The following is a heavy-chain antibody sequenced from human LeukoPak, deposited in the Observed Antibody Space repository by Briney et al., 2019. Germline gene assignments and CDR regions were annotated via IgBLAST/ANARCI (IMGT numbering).Heavy chain of an antibody. V-gene: IGHV3-53*01. CDR2: IYSGGST. CDR3: ARAGRGGGDYVFDY. J-gene: IGHJ4*02. D-gene: IGHD4-17*01. Sequence: PGGSLRLSRAASGFTVSSKYISWVRPAPGKGLEWVSAIYSGGSTYYADSVKGRFTISRDNSKNALYLQMNSLGAEDTAVYYCARAGRGGGDYVFDYWGQGTLVTVSS. CDR1: GFTVSSKY.